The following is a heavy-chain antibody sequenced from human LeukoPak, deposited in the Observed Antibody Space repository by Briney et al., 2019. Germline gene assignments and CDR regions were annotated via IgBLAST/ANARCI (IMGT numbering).Heavy chain of an antibody. D-gene: IGHD3-22*01. J-gene: IGHJ3*02. CDR2: ISSSSSTI. CDR3: ARDTGPHYYDSGGAFDI. Sequence: GGSLRLSCAASGFTLNTYGMHWVRQAPGKGLEWVSYISSSSSTIYYADSVKGRFTISRDNAKNSLYLRMNSLRAEDTAVYYCARDTGPHYYDSGGAFDIWGQGTMVTVSS. CDR1: GFTLNTYG. V-gene: IGHV3-48*01.